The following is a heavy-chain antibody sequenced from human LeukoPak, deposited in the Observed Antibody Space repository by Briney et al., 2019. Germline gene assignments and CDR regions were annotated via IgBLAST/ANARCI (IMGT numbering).Heavy chain of an antibody. V-gene: IGHV3-48*03. CDR3: ARDSVKALDDGFDF. CDR1: GFTFSSFE. Sequence: GGSLRLSCAASGFTFSSFEMNWVRQAPGKGLEWLSYISSGSNSIYYADSVKGRFTISRNNAKNSLYLQMNGLRAEDTAVYYCARDSVKALDDGFDFWGQGTMVTVSS. J-gene: IGHJ3*01. D-gene: IGHD3-10*01. CDR2: ISSGSNSI.